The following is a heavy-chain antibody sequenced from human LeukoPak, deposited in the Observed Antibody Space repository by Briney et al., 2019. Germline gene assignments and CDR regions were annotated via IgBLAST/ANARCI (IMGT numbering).Heavy chain of an antibody. CDR3: AREDYSGDADLFPFLDL. Sequence: ASVKVSCKASGYTFITYGLTWVRQAPGQGLEWLGWISVYNGNTSYAPKVQGRATVTTDTSTKTAYLELRNLRPDDPALYYCAREDYSGDADLFPFLDLWGQGTLVVVSS. CDR1: GYTFITYG. J-gene: IGHJ5*02. D-gene: IGHD1-26*01. V-gene: IGHV1-18*01. CDR2: ISVYNGNT.